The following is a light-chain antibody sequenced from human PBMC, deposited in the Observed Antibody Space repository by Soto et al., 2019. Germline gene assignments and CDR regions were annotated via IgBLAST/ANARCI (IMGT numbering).Light chain of an antibody. Sequence: DIQLTQSPSFLSASVGDRVTITCRASQGISRYLAWYQQKQGKAPKLLIYAASSLQSGVPPRFSCSGSGTEFTLTIISLKPEDFSTYYVQQLNSYAFTFGPGTKGDIK. J-gene: IGKJ3*01. CDR3: QQLNSYAFT. CDR2: AAS. CDR1: QGISRY. V-gene: IGKV1-9*01.